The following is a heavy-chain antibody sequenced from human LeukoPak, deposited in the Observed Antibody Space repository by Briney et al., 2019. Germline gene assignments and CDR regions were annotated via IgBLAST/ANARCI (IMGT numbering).Heavy chain of an antibody. CDR3: AKVAVYCRGEGCR. D-gene: IGHD2-21*01. J-gene: IGHJ4*02. CDR2: IRFDESDK. V-gene: IGHV3-30*02. CDR1: GFTFTNFA. Sequence: QPGGSLRLSCPASGFTFTNFAMSWVRQAPGKGLEWVASIRFDESDKLHADSVKGRFTISRDNSKKILYLQMNNLRIEDTAVYFCAKVAVYCRGEGCRWGQGTRVIVSS.